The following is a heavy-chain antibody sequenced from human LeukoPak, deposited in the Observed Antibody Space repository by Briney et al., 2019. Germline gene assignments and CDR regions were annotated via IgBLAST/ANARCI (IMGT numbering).Heavy chain of an antibody. D-gene: IGHD6-13*01. CDR2: INWNGGST. V-gene: IGHV3-20*04. CDR1: GFTFDDYG. Sequence: GGSLRLSCAASGFTFDDYGMSWVRQAPGKGLGWVSGINWNGGSTGYADSVKGRFTISRDNAKNSLYLQMNSLRAEDTALYYCARDLSSSWYETFDYWGQGTLVTVSS. J-gene: IGHJ4*02. CDR3: ARDLSSSWYETFDY.